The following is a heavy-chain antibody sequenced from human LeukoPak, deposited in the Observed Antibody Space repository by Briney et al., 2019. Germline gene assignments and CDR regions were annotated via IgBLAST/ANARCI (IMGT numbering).Heavy chain of an antibody. CDR1: GFTFSSYA. V-gene: IGHV3-23*01. CDR3: AKKIRYCSGGSCPYGMDV. Sequence: GGSLRLSCAASGFTFSSYAMSWVRQAPGKGPEWVSAISGSGGSTYYADSVKGRFTISRDNSKNSLYLQMNSLRAEDTAVYYCAKKIRYCSGGSCPYGMDVWGQGTTVTVSS. D-gene: IGHD2-15*01. J-gene: IGHJ6*02. CDR2: ISGSGGST.